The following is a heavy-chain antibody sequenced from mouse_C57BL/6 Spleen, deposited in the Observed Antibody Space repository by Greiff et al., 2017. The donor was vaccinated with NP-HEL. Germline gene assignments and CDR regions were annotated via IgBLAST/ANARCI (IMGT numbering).Heavy chain of an antibody. CDR3: ARYGYDASMDY. D-gene: IGHD2-2*01. Sequence: VQLQQSGPELVKPGASVKISCEASGYAFSSSWMNWVKQRPGKGLEWIGRIYPGDGDTNYNVKFKGKATLTADKSSSTAYMQLSSLTSEDSAVYFCARYGYDASMDYWGQGTSVTVSS. CDR2: IYPGDGDT. J-gene: IGHJ4*01. V-gene: IGHV1-82*01. CDR1: GYAFSSSW.